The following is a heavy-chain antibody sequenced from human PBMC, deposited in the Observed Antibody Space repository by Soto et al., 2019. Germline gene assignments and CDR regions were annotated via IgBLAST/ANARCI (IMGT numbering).Heavy chain of an antibody. J-gene: IGHJ4*02. CDR1: GFTFSSYA. Sequence: QVQLVESGGGVVQPGRSLRLSCAASGFTFSSYAMHWVRQAPGKGLEWVAVISYDGRNKYYADSVKGRFTISRDNSKNPVYLQMNSLRAEDTAVYYCDKELERSFDYWGQGTLVTVSS. CDR2: ISYDGRNK. V-gene: IGHV3-30*04. D-gene: IGHD1-1*01. CDR3: DKELERSFDY.